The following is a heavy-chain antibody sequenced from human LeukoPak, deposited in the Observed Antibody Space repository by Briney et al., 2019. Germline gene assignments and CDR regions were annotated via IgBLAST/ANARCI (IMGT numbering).Heavy chain of an antibody. Sequence: SETLSLTCAVYGGSFSGYYWSWIRQPPGKGLEWIGEINHSGSTNYNPSLKSRVTISVDTSKNQFSLKLSSVTAADTAVYYCARGVTMVRGSLNWLDPWGQGTLVTVSS. V-gene: IGHV4-34*01. CDR1: GGSFSGYY. CDR2: INHSGST. CDR3: ARGVTMVRGSLNWLDP. D-gene: IGHD3-10*01. J-gene: IGHJ5*02.